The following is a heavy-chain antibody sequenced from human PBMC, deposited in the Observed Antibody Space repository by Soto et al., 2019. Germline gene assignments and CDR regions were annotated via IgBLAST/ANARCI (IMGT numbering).Heavy chain of an antibody. Sequence: SETLSLTCAVSGVSISIPNWWAWVRQAPGKGLEWIGEIDHSGTTNYNPSLNSRVTISLDRSKNQFSLRLTSVAAADTAVYFCARGKFYAFAIWGQGTMVTVSS. CDR1: GVSISIPNW. CDR2: IDHSGTT. V-gene: IGHV4-4*02. CDR3: ARGKFYAFAI. J-gene: IGHJ3*02.